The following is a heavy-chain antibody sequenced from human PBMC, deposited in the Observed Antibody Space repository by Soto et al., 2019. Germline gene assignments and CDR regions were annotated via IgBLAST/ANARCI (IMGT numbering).Heavy chain of an antibody. CDR2: IYSSGST. J-gene: IGHJ5*02. CDR3: AREDAARIERWFDA. V-gene: IGHV4-31*11. Sequence: SETLSLTCAVSGGSIISASYSWNWIRQSPGRGLEWIGHIYSSGSTYYNPSLKSRVSISVDTSNNQFSLKLTSVTAADTAVYFCAREDAARIERWFDAWGQGILVTVSS. CDR1: GGSIISASYS. D-gene: IGHD6-6*01.